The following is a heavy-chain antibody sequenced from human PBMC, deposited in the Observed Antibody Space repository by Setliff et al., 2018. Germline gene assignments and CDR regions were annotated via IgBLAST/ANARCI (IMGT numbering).Heavy chain of an antibody. CDR1: GYTFTNYY. J-gene: IGHJ6*03. D-gene: IGHD2-15*01. V-gene: IGHV1-46*01. Sequence: ASVKVSCKASGYTFTNYYINWVRQAPGQGLEWMGLINARAGTTSYAQSLQARVSMTRDTSTSTVYMELSSLTSEDTAVYYCARGEHIVSGDFYHYIDVWGKGTTVTVSS. CDR3: ARGEHIVSGDFYHYIDV. CDR2: INARAGTT.